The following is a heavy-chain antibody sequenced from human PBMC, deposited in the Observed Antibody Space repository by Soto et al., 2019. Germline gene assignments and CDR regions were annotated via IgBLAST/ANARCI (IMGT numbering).Heavy chain of an antibody. V-gene: IGHV1-18*01. J-gene: IGHJ4*02. Sequence: QVQLVQSGAEVKKPGASVKVSCKASGYTFASYAISWMRQAPGQGLEWMGWISAYNGNTNYAQKLQGRVTTTTDTSTSTAYMELRSLRSNATAVYYCARDPPPPDYWGPGTLVTVSS. CDR3: ARDPPPPDY. CDR2: ISAYNGNT. CDR1: GYTFASYA.